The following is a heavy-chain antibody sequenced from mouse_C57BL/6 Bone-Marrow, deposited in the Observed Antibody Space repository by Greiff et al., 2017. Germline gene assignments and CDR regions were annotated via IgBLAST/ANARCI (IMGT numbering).Heavy chain of an antibody. CDR2: IDPANGNT. V-gene: IGHV14-3*01. D-gene: IGHD1-1*01. J-gene: IGHJ1*03. Sequence: VQLQQSVAELVRPGASVKLSCTASGFNIKNTYMHWVKQRPEQGLEWIGRIDPANGNTKYAPKFQGKATITADTSSNTAYLQLSSLTSEDTAIYYCARPPITTVVARYFDVWGTGTTVTVSS. CDR1: GFNIKNTY. CDR3: ARPPITTVVARYFDV.